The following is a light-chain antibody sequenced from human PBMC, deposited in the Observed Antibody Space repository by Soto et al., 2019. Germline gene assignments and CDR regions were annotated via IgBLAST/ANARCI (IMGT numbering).Light chain of an antibody. CDR1: QSIANY. V-gene: IGKV1-5*01. J-gene: IGKJ1*01. CDR3: QHYNSYSEA. Sequence: DIQMTQSPASLSASFGDRVTITCPASQSIANYLNWYQQKPGTAPKLLIFAASSLQSGVPSRLRGSGSGTEFTLTISSLQPDDFETYYCQHYNSYSEAFGQGTKVDIK. CDR2: AAS.